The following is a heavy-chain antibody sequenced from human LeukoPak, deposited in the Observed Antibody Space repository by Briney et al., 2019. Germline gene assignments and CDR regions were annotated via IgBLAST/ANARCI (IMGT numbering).Heavy chain of an antibody. CDR1: GGSISSSSYY. CDR3: ARHQPLGYGGNSDAFDI. J-gene: IGHJ3*02. Sequence: PSETLSLTCTVSGGSISSSSYYWGWIRQPPGKGLEWIGSIYYSGSTYYNPSLKNRVTISVDTSKNQFSLKLSSVTAADTAVYYCARHQPLGYGGNSDAFDIWGQGTMVTVSS. D-gene: IGHD4-23*01. CDR2: IYYSGST. V-gene: IGHV4-39*01.